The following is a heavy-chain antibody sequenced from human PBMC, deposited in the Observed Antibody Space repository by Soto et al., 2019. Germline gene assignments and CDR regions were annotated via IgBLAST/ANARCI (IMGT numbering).Heavy chain of an antibody. CDR2: IYPGDSDT. CDR1: EGRFSDYA. Sequence: VELQAIPCQCSEGRFSDYAIGWVRQLHGTGLGWMAIIYPGDSDTRYSPSFQGQVTISADTSISTAYLQWSSLKASDTAMYYCARHLPIRITMVRGSLNYGMDVWGQGTTVTVSS. J-gene: IGHJ6*02. CDR3: ARHLPIRITMVRGSLNYGMDV. V-gene: IGHV5-51*01. D-gene: IGHD3-10*01.